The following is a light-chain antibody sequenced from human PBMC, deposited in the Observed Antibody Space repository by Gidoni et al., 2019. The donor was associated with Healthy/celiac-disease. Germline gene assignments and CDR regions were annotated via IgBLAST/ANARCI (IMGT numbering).Light chain of an antibody. CDR3: QKSDSTPPNT. V-gene: IGKV1-39*01. J-gene: IGKJ4*01. CDR2: AVT. Sequence: DIQMSQSPSPLSASLGDRVTITCRASQSISSYLNWYQQKPGKAPKLLIYAVTSLQIGVLSRFSGSGAGRDFTITNSSRQHEEVVTDYCQKSDSTPPNTFGGGTKVEIK. CDR1: QSISSY.